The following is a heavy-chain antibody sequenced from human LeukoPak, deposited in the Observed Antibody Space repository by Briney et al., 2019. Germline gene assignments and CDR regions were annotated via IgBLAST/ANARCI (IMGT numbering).Heavy chain of an antibody. V-gene: IGHV4-34*01. CDR3: ARAVKKGITGTFDY. CDR2: INHSGST. D-gene: IGHD1/OR15-1a*01. Sequence: SETLSLTCAVYGGSFSGYYWSWIRQPPGKGLEWIGEINHSGSTNYNPSLKSRVTISVDTSKNQFSLKLSSVTAADTAVYYCARAVKKGITGTFDYWGQGTLVTVSS. CDR1: GGSFSGYY. J-gene: IGHJ4*02.